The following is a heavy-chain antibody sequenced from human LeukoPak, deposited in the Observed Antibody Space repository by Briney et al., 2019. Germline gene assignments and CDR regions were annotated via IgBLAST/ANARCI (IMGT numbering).Heavy chain of an antibody. J-gene: IGHJ2*01. Sequence: GGALRLSCAASGFTFSSYGMHWVRQAPGKGLEWVAVRSYDGSNKYYADSVKGRFTISRDNAKNTVYLQMNSLRVEDTAVYYCAKDGKPGPSVDWYFDLWGRGTLVTVSS. D-gene: IGHD1-14*01. V-gene: IGHV3-30*18. CDR1: GFTFSSYG. CDR3: AKDGKPGPSVDWYFDL. CDR2: RSYDGSNK.